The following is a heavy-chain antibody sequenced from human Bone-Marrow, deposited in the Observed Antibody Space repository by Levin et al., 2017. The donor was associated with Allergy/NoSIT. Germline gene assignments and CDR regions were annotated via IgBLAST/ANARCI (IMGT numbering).Heavy chain of an antibody. J-gene: IGHJ5*02. CDR2: IYPDDSNT. Sequence: GESLKISCKGFGYGFSGYWIAWVRQVPGKGLEWMGVIYPDDSNTRYSPSFQGHVTLSADQSISTAYLQWDSLEASDPAMYFCAGKGAKAATLRCGWFDPWGQGTLVTVSS. CDR1: GYGFSGYW. CDR3: AGKGAKAATLRCGWFDP. D-gene: IGHD3-16*01. V-gene: IGHV5-51*01.